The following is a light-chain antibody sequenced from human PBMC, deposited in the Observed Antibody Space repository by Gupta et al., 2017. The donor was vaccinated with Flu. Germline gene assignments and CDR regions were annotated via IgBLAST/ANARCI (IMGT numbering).Light chain of an antibody. Sequence: SVLTQSPATLSLSPGERATLSCRASQSIGKYLAWYQQKPGQAPRLLISDASNRAAGGSVRFRCSGSGTDFTLTTSSLGPEDVAVYYCQQRSGWPPQITFGQGTRLEIK. CDR1: QSIGKY. J-gene: IGKJ5*01. CDR3: QQRSGWPPQIT. V-gene: IGKV3-11*01. CDR2: DAS.